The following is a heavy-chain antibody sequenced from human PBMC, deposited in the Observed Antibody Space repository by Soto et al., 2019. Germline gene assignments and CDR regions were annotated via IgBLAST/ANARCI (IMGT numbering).Heavy chain of an antibody. CDR3: ARGAYPLTSSGISATGYGEGV. CDR1: GYTFISYD. D-gene: IGHD6-13*01. J-gene: IGHJ6*01. V-gene: IGHV1-8*01. Sequence: ASAKVSCKASGYTFISYDITWVRQATGQGLEWMGWLNPYTGNAVYAQSFQGRVTMTRDTSITTAYMELSSLRSEDTAVYYCARGAYPLTSSGISATGYGEGVWGQGTTVTVS. CDR2: LNPYTGNA.